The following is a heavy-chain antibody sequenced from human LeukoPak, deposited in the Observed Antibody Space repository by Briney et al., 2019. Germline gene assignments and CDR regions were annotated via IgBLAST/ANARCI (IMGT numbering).Heavy chain of an antibody. CDR3: ASPAVPDSSGSQLHHFDY. Sequence: TSETLSLTCAVYGGSFSGYYWSWIRQPPGKGLEWIGEINHSGSTNYNPSLKSRVTISVDTSKNQFSLKLSSVTAADTAVYYCASPAVPDSSGSQLHHFDYWGQGTLVTVSS. CDR1: GGSFSGYY. D-gene: IGHD3-22*01. J-gene: IGHJ4*02. CDR2: INHSGST. V-gene: IGHV4-34*01.